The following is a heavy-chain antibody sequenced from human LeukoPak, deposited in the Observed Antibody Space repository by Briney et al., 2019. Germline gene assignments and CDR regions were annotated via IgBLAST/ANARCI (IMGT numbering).Heavy chain of an antibody. D-gene: IGHD6-13*01. J-gene: IGHJ6*02. CDR3: AREQGFSSSWYLYYYGMDV. CDR1: GGSFSGYY. CDR2: INHSGST. Sequence: SETLSLTCAVYGGSFSGYYWSWIRQPPGKGLEWIGEINHSGSTNYNPSLKSRVTISVDTSKNQFSLKLSSVTAADTAVYYCAREQGFSSSWYLYYYGMDVWGQGTTVTVSS. V-gene: IGHV4-34*01.